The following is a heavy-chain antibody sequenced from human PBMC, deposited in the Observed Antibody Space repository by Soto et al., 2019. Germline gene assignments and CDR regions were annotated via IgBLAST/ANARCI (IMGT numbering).Heavy chain of an antibody. V-gene: IGHV1-58*01. J-gene: IGHJ6*02. CDR1: GFTFTSSA. Sequence: SVKVSCKASGFTFTSSAVQWVRQARGQRLEWIGWIVVGSGNTNYAQKFQERVTITRDMSTSTAYMELSSLRSEDTAVYYCAAEGIAAAAFWYYYYGMDVWGQGTTVTVSS. D-gene: IGHD6-13*01. CDR3: AAEGIAAAAFWYYYYGMDV. CDR2: IVVGSGNT.